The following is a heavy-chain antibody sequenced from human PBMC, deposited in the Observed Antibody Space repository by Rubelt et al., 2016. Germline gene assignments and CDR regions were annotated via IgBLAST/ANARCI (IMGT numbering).Heavy chain of an antibody. Sequence: EVHLVESGGGLVQPGGSLRLSCAASGFTFSSSWMSWVRQAPGKSLEWVANIKQDGSEDYYADSVKGRFTISRDNAKNSLYLQLNSLRAEDTAMYYGAREGVTAPAFDYWGQGTLVTVSS. CDR3: AREGVTAPAFDY. CDR1: GFTFSSSW. CDR2: IKQDGSED. D-gene: IGHD2-21*02. J-gene: IGHJ4*02. V-gene: IGHV3-7*01.